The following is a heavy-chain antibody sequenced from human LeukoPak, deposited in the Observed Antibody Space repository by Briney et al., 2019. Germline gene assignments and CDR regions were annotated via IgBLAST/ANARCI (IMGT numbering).Heavy chain of an antibody. CDR1: GYTFTSYD. Sequence: ASVKVSCKASGYTFTSYDINWVRQATGQGLEWMGWMNPNSGNTGYAQKFQGGVTMTRNTSISTAYMELSSLRSEDTAVYYCARDTAMVNFDYWGQGTLVTVSS. V-gene: IGHV1-8*01. CDR2: MNPNSGNT. CDR3: ARDTAMVNFDY. J-gene: IGHJ4*02. D-gene: IGHD5-18*01.